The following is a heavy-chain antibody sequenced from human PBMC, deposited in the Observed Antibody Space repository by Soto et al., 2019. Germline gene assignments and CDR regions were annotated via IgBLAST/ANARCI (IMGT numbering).Heavy chain of an antibody. CDR1: GGTFSSDA. V-gene: IGHV1-69*01. D-gene: IGHD6-13*01. J-gene: IGHJ4*02. CDR2: IIPLFGTS. Sequence: QVQLVQSGAEVKKPGSSVKVSCKASGGTFSSDAISWVRHAPGQGLEWMGWIIPLFGTSKYAQKFQCRVTITADESTSTAYMELSSLRSEDTAVYYCARAGTGHYYFDYLGQETLVTVSS. CDR3: ARAGTGHYYFDY.